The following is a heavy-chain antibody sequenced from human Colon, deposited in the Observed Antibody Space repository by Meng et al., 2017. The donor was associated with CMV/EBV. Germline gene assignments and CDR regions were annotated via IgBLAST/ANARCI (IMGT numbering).Heavy chain of an antibody. CDR1: GFSLNNSTVA. J-gene: IGHJ5*02. CDR2: FYWNDDQ. V-gene: IGHV2-5*01. D-gene: IGHD3-3*01. Sequence: GFSLNNSTVAVGWFRQPPGKALEWLALFYWNDDQRYSPSLRNRLTLTKDTSKNQLVLTMTNMDPVDTGTYFCAHRRTIFGGFDPWGQGSLVTVSS. CDR3: AHRRTIFGGFDP.